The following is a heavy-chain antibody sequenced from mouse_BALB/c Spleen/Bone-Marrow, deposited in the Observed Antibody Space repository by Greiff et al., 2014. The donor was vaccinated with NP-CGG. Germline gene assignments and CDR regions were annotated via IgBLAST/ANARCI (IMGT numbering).Heavy chain of an antibody. CDR3: ARPATYYGNFYWYFDV. J-gene: IGHJ1*01. Sequence: EVQLQQSGPELVKPGASVKMSCKASGYTFTSYIMHWVKQKPGQGLEWIGYINPYNDGTKYNEKFKGKATLTSDKSSSTAYMERSSLTSEDSAVYYCARPATYYGNFYWYFDVWGAGTTVTVSS. CDR2: INPYNDGT. V-gene: IGHV1-14*01. CDR1: GYTFTSYI. D-gene: IGHD2-10*01.